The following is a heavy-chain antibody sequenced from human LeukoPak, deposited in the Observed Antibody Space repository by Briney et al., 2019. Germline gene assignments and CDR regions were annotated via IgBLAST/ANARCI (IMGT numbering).Heavy chain of an antibody. CDR1: GFTVSSNY. CDR3: ARRGHYYDSSGLLDGDY. D-gene: IGHD3-22*01. Sequence: GGSLRLSCAASGFTVSSNYMSWARQAPGKGLEWVSVIYSGGSTYYADSVKGRFTISRDNSKNTLYLQMNSLRAEDTAVYYCARRGHYYDSSGLLDGDYWGQGTLVTVSS. V-gene: IGHV3-66*04. J-gene: IGHJ4*02. CDR2: IYSGGST.